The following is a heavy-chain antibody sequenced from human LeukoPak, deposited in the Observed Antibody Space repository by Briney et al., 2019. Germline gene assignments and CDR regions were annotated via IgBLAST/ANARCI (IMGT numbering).Heavy chain of an antibody. CDR2: ISGHGRST. J-gene: IGHJ5*02. V-gene: IGHV3-23*01. D-gene: IGHD2-15*01. CDR1: GFTFNTYA. Sequence: GGSLRLSCAASGFTFNTYAMNWVRQAPGKGLEWVSAISGHGRSTYYADSVKGRFSISRDNSNNTLYLEVNSLRAEDTAVYYCAKDDCSGGSCFEYFDHWGQGTLVTVSS. CDR3: AKDDCSGGSCFEYFDH.